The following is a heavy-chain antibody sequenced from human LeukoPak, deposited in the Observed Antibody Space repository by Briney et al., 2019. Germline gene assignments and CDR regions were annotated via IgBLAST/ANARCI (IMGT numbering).Heavy chain of an antibody. CDR3: ARPLLYSSSFHD. D-gene: IGHD6-13*01. CDR2: MQYDGSDI. Sequence: GGSLRLSCAASGFTFSNYGIHWVRQVPGKGLEWVTFMQYDGSDIFYADSVKGRFTISRDNSKNTVYLQMNSLRTEDTAVYFCARPLLYSSSFHDWGQGTLVTVSS. CDR1: GFTFSNYG. V-gene: IGHV3-30*02. J-gene: IGHJ4*02.